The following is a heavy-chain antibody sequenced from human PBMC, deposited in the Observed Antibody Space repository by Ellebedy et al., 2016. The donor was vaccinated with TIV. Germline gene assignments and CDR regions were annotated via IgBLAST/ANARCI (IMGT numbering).Heavy chain of an antibody. V-gene: IGHV3-23*01. CDR3: ARDNSNYSRSLVYYMDV. D-gene: IGHD4-11*01. Sequence: GESLKISXAASGFTFSSYAMSWVRQAPGKGLEWVSAISGSGGSTYYADSVKGRFTISRDNSKNTLYLQMNSLRAEDTAVYYCARDNSNYSRSLVYYMDVWGKGTTVTVSS. J-gene: IGHJ6*03. CDR2: ISGSGGST. CDR1: GFTFSSYA.